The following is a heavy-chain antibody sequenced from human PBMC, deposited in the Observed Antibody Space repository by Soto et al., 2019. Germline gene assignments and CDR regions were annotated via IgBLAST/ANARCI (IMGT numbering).Heavy chain of an antibody. D-gene: IGHD3-10*01. CDR2: IIPIFGTA. Sequence: ASVKVSCKASGYTFTSYYMHWVRQAPGQGLEWMGEIIPIFGTANYAQKFQGRVTFTADKSTSTAYMELSSLRSEDTAVYYCATSPRNYYGSGSYPLAFDIWGQGTMVTVSS. V-gene: IGHV1-69*06. J-gene: IGHJ3*02. CDR3: ATSPRNYYGSGSYPLAFDI. CDR1: GYTFTSYY.